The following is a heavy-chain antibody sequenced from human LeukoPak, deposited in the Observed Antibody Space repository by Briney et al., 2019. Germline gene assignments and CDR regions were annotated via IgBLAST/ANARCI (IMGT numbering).Heavy chain of an antibody. J-gene: IGHJ5*02. CDR3: ARDSALGL. D-gene: IGHD3-10*01. CDR1: GGSISSYY. V-gene: IGHV4-59*01. CDR2: IYYSGST. Sequence: PSETLSLTCTVSGGSISSYYWSWIRQPPGKGLEWIGYIYYSGSTNYNPSLKSRVTISVDTSKNQFSLKLSSVTAADTVVYYCARDSALGLWGQGTLVTVSS.